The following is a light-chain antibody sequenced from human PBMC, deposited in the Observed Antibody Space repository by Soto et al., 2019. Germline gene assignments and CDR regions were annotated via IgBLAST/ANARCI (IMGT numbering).Light chain of an antibody. CDR1: QSIKNW. CDR2: NAS. V-gene: IGKV1-39*01. CDR3: QQSYTSWWT. Sequence: ITMTKSPSTLTPSVADRVTITWQASQSIKNWLAWYKQKPGEAPKLLIYNASSLQSWVPSRFTGSGSGTDFTLTISSLQPEDFATYYCQQSYTSWWTFGQGTKVDI. J-gene: IGKJ1*01.